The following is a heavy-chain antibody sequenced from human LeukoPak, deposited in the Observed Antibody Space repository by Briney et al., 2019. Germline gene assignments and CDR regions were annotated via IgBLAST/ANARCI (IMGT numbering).Heavy chain of an antibody. J-gene: IGHJ4*02. CDR1: RFTFSNYA. Sequence: GGSLRLSCAASRFTFSNYAMNWVRQAPGKGLEWVSVINDSGGNTFYADSVKGRFTISRDNSKNTLYLQMSRLRVEDTAVYYCARSLKWNLVGFDYWGQGTLVTVSS. CDR2: INDSGGNT. V-gene: IGHV3-23*01. CDR3: ARSLKWNLVGFDY. D-gene: IGHD1-1*01.